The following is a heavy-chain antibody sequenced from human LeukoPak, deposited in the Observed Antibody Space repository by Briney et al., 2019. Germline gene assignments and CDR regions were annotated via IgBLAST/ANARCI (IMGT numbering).Heavy chain of an antibody. CDR3: AKDLGDLADY. CDR2: TRYDGSNK. J-gene: IGHJ4*02. V-gene: IGHV3-30*02. CDR1: GFTFSGYG. Sequence: AGGSLRLSCAASGFTFSGYGMHWVRQAPGKGLEWVAFTRYDGSNKYYADSVKGRFTISRDNSKNTLYLQMNSLRAEDTAVYYCAKDLGDLADYWGQGTLVTVSS. D-gene: IGHD2-21*02.